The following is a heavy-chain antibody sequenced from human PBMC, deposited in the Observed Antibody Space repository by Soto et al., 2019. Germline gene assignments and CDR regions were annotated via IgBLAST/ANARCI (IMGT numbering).Heavy chain of an antibody. CDR2: SRNKANSYNP. D-gene: IGHD3-16*01. V-gene: IGHV3-72*01. J-gene: IGHJ4*02. Sequence: EVKLVESGGGLVQPRGSLRLSCAASGFSFSDYYMDWVRQVPGKGLEWVGRSRNKANSYNPEYAPSVKDRFSISRDNSKDSMYLQMSSLKTEDTAVYYCARDTGGSYDYWGQGALVTVSS. CDR1: GFSFSDYY. CDR3: ARDTGGSYDY.